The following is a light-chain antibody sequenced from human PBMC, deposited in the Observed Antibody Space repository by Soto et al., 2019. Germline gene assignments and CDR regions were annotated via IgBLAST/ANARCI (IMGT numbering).Light chain of an antibody. CDR2: TAS. CDR3: IQDYNYPLT. CDR1: QGIRSE. Sequence: TQMTPSPPSLFPLLVAQSPTPARASQGIRSELGWYQQKPGKAPNLLIYTASSLQSGVPSRFSGSGSGTDFTLTISSLQPEDFATYYCIQDYNYPLTFGGGTKVDIK. V-gene: IGKV1-6*02. J-gene: IGKJ4*01.